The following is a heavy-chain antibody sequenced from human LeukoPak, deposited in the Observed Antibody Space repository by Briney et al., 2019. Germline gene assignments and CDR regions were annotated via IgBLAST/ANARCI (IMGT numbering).Heavy chain of an antibody. CDR2: ISYDGSNK. J-gene: IGHJ3*02. CDR3: ARDGVGVDAFDI. V-gene: IGHV3-30-3*01. CDR1: GFIFRDHS. Sequence: GGSLRLSCAGSGFIFRDHSIHWVRQGPDTGLEWVAVISYDGSNKYYADSVKGRFTISRDNSKNMVYVEMNSLRTEDTALYYCARDGVGVDAFDIWGQGTMVTV. D-gene: IGHD3-10*01.